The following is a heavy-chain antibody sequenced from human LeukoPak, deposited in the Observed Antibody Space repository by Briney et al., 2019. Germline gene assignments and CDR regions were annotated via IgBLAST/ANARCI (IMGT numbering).Heavy chain of an antibody. D-gene: IGHD3-22*01. V-gene: IGHV3-53*01. CDR3: ARDFHVRLYDIGGYSY. CDR1: GFTVSSND. CDR2: IYSGGST. J-gene: IGHJ4*02. Sequence: GGSLRLSCAASGFTVSSNDMSWVRQAPGKGLECISVIYSGGSTDYADSVKGRFTISRDNAKNSLYLQMNSLRAEDTAVYFCARDFHVRLYDIGGYSYWGQGTLVTVSS.